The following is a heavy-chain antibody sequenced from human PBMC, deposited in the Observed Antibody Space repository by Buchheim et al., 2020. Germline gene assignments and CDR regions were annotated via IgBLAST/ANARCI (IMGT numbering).Heavy chain of an antibody. Sequence: QEQLQQWGAGLLKPSETLSLTCAVYGGSFSGYYWTWIRQPPGRGLEWIGQIDHSGSTKYTPSLKSRVTISVDTSNTEFSLKLSSVTAADTAVYYCARGRAVTKDFDYWGQGTL. J-gene: IGHJ4*02. V-gene: IGHV4-34*01. CDR3: ARGRAVTKDFDY. CDR1: GGSFSGYY. D-gene: IGHD4-17*01. CDR2: IDHSGST.